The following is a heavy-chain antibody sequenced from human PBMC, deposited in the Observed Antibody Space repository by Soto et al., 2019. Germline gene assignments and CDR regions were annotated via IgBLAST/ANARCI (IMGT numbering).Heavy chain of an antibody. CDR2: GSYSGTT. Sequence: SETLSLTCTVSGVSVSSGSFYWAWLRQPPGKGLEWIGFGSYSGTTNYKPSLKSRVTISLDTSRSQIALKVSSLTAADTAVYYCARGSTVTQYDYWGQGTLVTVSS. V-gene: IGHV4-61*01. CDR3: ARGSTVTQYDY. J-gene: IGHJ4*02. D-gene: IGHD4-17*01. CDR1: GVSVSSGSFY.